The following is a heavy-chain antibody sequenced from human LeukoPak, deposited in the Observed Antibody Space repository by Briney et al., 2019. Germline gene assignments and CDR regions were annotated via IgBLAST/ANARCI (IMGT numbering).Heavy chain of an antibody. J-gene: IGHJ3*02. CDR1: GYTFTGYY. CDR2: INPNSGGT. CDR3: ARGVTIFGVVIILGAFDI. D-gene: IGHD3-3*01. Sequence: EASVKVSCKASGYTFTGYYMHWVRQAPGQGLEWMGWINPNSGGTNYAQKFQGRVTMTRDTSISTAYMELSRLRSDDTAVYYCARGVTIFGVVIILGAFDIWGQGTMVTVSS. V-gene: IGHV1-2*02.